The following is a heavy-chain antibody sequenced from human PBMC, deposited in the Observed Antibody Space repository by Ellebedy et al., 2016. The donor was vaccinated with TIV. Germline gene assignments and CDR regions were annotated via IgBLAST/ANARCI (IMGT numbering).Heavy chain of an antibody. Sequence: GESLKISCAASGFTFSSYSMYSVRQAPGEGLEWVSSITSSSTYINYADSVKGRFTISRDNAKNSVFLQMSSLMAEDTAVYYCAGGPTILDYWGQGILVTVSS. J-gene: IGHJ4*02. CDR1: GFTFSSYS. CDR2: ITSSSTYI. V-gene: IGHV3-21*01. D-gene: IGHD5-24*01. CDR3: AGGPTILDY.